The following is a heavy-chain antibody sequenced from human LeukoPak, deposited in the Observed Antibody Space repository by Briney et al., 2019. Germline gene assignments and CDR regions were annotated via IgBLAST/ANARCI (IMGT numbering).Heavy chain of an antibody. D-gene: IGHD3-10*01. V-gene: IGHV4-34*01. CDR3: ARAITGPVDY. CDR2: INHSGST. CDR1: GGSFSGYY. J-gene: IGHJ4*02. Sequence: SETLSLTCAVYGGSFSGYYWSWIRQPPGKGLEWIGEINHSGSTNYNPSLKSRVTISVDTSKNQFSLKLSSVTAADTAVHYCARAITGPVDYWGQGTLVTVSS.